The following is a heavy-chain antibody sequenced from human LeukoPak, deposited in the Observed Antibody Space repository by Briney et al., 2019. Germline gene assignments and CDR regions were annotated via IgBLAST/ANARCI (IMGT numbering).Heavy chain of an antibody. CDR1: GFTFSSYS. CDR2: ISSSSSYI. D-gene: IGHD3-16*01. J-gene: IGHJ3*02. CDR3: ARGHGQGLLAILQGEAFDI. V-gene: IGHV3-21*01. Sequence: GGSLRLSCAASGFTFSSYSMNWVRQAPGKGLEWVSSISSSSSYIYYADSVKGRFTISRDNAKNSLYLQMNSLRAEDTAVYYCARGHGQGLLAILQGEAFDIWGQGTMVTVSS.